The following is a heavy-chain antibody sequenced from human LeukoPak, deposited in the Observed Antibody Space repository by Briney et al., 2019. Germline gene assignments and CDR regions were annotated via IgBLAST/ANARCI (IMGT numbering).Heavy chain of an antibody. CDR2: ISYDGSNK. CDR3: AKDSPHDYVWANYKLGWFFDY. Sequence: GGSLRLSCAASGFTFSSYGMHWVRQAPGKGLEWVAVISYDGSNKYYADSVKGRFTISRDNSKNTLCLQMNSLRAEDTAVYYCAKDSPHDYVWANYKLGWFFDYWGQGTLVTVSS. V-gene: IGHV3-30*18. CDR1: GFTFSSYG. J-gene: IGHJ4*02. D-gene: IGHD3-16*01.